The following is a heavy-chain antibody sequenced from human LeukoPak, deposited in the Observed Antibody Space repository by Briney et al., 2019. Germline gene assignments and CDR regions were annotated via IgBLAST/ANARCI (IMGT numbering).Heavy chain of an antibody. Sequence: PGGSLRLSCAASGFTFSSYGMHWVRQAPGKGLEWVAFIRYDGSNKYYADSVKGRFTISRDNSKNTLYLQMNSLRAEDTAVYYCAREYCGGDCLEAQRSYPVDYWGQGTLVTVSS. CDR3: AREYCGGDCLEAQRSYPVDY. CDR1: GFTFSSYG. J-gene: IGHJ4*02. V-gene: IGHV3-30*02. D-gene: IGHD2-21*02. CDR2: IRYDGSNK.